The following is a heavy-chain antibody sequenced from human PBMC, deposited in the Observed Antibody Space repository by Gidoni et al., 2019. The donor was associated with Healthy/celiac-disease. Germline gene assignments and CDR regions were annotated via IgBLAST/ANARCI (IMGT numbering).Heavy chain of an antibody. CDR3: AKIPHSFRGVIIKGWFDP. CDR2: ISGSGGST. V-gene: IGHV3-23*01. CDR1: GFTFSSYA. J-gene: IGHJ5*02. D-gene: IGHD3-10*01. Sequence: EVQLLESGGGLVQPGGSLRLSCAASGFTFSSYARSWVSQAPGKGLEWVSAISGSGGSTYYADSVKGRFTISRDNSKNTLYLQMNSLRAEDTAVYYCAKIPHSFRGVIIKGWFDPWGQGTLVTVSS.